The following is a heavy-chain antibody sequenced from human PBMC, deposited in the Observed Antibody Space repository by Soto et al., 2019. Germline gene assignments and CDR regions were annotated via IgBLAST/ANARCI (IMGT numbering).Heavy chain of an antibody. D-gene: IGHD2-8*01. CDR1: GFTFSRYV. J-gene: IGHJ6*02. CDR3: ASLMGAPTIHNYFYGMDV. Sequence: TGGSLRLSCEASGFTFSRYVMTWVRQAPGKGLEWVSGISGSGDDTYYAESVEGRFTISRDNSKDRLYLQMNSLRADDTAVYYCASLMGAPTIHNYFYGMDVWGQGTTVTVSS. CDR2: ISGSGDDT. V-gene: IGHV3-23*01.